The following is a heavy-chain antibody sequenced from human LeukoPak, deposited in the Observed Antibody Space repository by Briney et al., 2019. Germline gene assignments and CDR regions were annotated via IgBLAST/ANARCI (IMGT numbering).Heavy chain of an antibody. D-gene: IGHD3-10*01. V-gene: IGHV4-39*01. CDR2: IYYSGST. CDR1: GGSISSSSYY. J-gene: IGHJ4*02. Sequence: DPSETLSLTCTVSGGSISSSSYYWGWIRQPPGKGLEWIGSIYYSGSTYYNPSLKSRVTISVDTSKNQFSLKLSSVTAADTAVYYCASLTMVRSIDYWGQGTLVTVSS. CDR3: ASLTMVRSIDY.